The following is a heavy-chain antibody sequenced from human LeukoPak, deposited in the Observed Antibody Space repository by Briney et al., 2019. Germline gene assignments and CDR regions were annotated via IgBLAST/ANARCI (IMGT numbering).Heavy chain of an antibody. V-gene: IGHV3-72*01. CDR1: GFTFSDHY. CDR3: ARGGSYYPFDI. Sequence: GGSLRLSCVASGFTFSDHYMDWVHQAPGKGLEWVVRTRNKANRYSTEYAASVKGRFTISRDDSQNSLYLQMNSLKTDDTAVYYCARGGSYYPFDIWGQGTMVTVSS. CDR2: TRNKANRYST. D-gene: IGHD1-26*01. J-gene: IGHJ3*02.